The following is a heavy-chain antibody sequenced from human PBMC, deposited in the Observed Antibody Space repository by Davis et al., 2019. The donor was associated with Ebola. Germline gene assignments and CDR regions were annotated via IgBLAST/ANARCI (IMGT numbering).Heavy chain of an antibody. CDR2: ISGSGGST. J-gene: IGHJ6*03. V-gene: IGHV3-21*06. CDR1: GFTVSSNY. D-gene: IGHD4-11*01. CDR3: GRAPPVTSALYYYYMDV. Sequence: GESLKISCAASGFTVSSNYMNWVRQAPGKGLEWVSAISGSGGSTYYADSVTGRFTISRDNAKNSLYLQMSSLRDGDTAVYYCGRAPPVTSALYYYYMDVWGKGTTVTVSS.